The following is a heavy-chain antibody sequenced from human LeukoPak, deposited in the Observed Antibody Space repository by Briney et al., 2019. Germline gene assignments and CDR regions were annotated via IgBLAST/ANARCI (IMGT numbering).Heavy chain of an antibody. CDR2: ISGSGGST. CDR1: ECTFSSYA. D-gene: IGHD2-2*02. J-gene: IGHJ5*02. Sequence: GGSLRLSCAVSECTFSSYAMSWVRQAPGKGLEWVSAISGSGGSTYYADSVKGRFTISRDNSKNTLYLQMNSLRAEDTAVYYCAKGGLSGYCSSTSCYIWFDPWGQGTLVTVSS. CDR3: AKGGLSGYCSSTSCYIWFDP. V-gene: IGHV3-23*01.